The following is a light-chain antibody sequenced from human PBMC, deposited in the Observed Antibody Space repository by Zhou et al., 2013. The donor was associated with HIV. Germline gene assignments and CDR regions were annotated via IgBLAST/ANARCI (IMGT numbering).Light chain of an antibody. CDR2: GAS. CDR3: QQSYSTLWT. J-gene: IGKJ1*01. Sequence: DIQMTQSPSSLSASVGDRVTITCRASQSISNFLNWYQQKPGQAPKVLIYGASSLQSGVPSRFSGSGSGTDFTLTISSLQPEDFATYYCQQSYSTLWTFGQGTKVEIK. V-gene: IGKV1-39*01. CDR1: QSISNF.